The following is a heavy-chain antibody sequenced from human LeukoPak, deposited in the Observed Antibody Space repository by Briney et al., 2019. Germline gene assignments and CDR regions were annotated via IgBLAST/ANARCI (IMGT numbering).Heavy chain of an antibody. CDR2: ISWNSGSI. D-gene: IGHD6-13*01. Sequence: GRSLRLSCAASGFTFDDYAMHWVRQAPGKGLEWVSGISWNSGSIGYADSVKGRFTISRDNAKNSLYLQMNSLRAEDTALYYCAKEKEAAVDDYYGMDVWGQGTTVTVSS. V-gene: IGHV3-9*01. J-gene: IGHJ6*02. CDR1: GFTFDDYA. CDR3: AKEKEAAVDDYYGMDV.